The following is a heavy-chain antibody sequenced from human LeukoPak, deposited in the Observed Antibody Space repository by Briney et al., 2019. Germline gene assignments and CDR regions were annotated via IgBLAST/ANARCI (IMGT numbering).Heavy chain of an antibody. CDR1: TFTXYY. CDR2: INPNSGGT. Sequence: TFTXYYMHWVRQAPGQGLEWMGWINPNSGGTNYAQKFQGRVTMTRDTSISTAYVELSRLRSDDTAVYYCAXAGXYATLXLTLXYWGQGTLVTVSS. D-gene: IGHD3-16*01. V-gene: IGHV1-2*02. J-gene: IGHJ4*02. CDR3: AXAGXYATLXLTLXY.